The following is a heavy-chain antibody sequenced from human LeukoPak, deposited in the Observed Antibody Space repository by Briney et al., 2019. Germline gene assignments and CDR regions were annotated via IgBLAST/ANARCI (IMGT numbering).Heavy chain of an antibody. V-gene: IGHV3-21*01. Sequence: PGGSLRLSCAASGFTFSRHIMNWVRQAPGKGLEWVSSTSGTSAYTYYRDSVKGRFTVSRDNAKNSLILQMDSLRADDTAVYYCARAAVVVGEYSHYYFMDVWGRGTTVSVSS. J-gene: IGHJ6*03. CDR1: GFTFSRHI. CDR3: ARAAVVVGEYSHYYFMDV. CDR2: TSGTSAYT. D-gene: IGHD2-21*01.